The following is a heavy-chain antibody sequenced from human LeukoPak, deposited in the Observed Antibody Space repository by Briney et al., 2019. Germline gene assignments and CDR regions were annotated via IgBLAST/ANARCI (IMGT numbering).Heavy chain of an antibody. CDR1: GFTFSSYW. CDR2: ISYDGSNK. D-gene: IGHD4-17*01. CDR3: AKVMSPRTVTTFDAFDI. V-gene: IGHV3-30*18. Sequence: PGGSLRLSCAASGFTFSSYWMTWVRQAPGKGLEWVAVISYDGSNKYYADSVKGRFTISRDNSKNTLYLQMNSLRAEDTAVYYCAKVMSPRTVTTFDAFDIWGQGTMVTVSS. J-gene: IGHJ3*02.